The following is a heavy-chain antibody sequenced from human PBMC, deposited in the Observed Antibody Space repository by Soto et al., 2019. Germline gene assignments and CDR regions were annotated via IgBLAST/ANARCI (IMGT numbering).Heavy chain of an antibody. J-gene: IGHJ6*03. CDR3: ARDRGGGYCTGTSCYGLYVAV. D-gene: IGHD2-2*01. Sequence: EEQLVESGGGLVQPGGSLRLSCAASGLTVGRNYMSWVRQAPGKGLEWVSVIYSGDDTYYAHSVRGRFTISRDNSKNTLLLHMKNVRAEDTAVYYCARDRGGGYCTGTSCYGLYVAVWGKGSTFIVSS. CDR1: GLTVGRNY. CDR2: IYSGDDT. V-gene: IGHV3-66*01.